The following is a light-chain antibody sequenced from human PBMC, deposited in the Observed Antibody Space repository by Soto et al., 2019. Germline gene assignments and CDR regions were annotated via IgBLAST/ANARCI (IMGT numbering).Light chain of an antibody. CDR1: SSDFGGYNV. CDR2: EGT. J-gene: IGLJ3*02. CDR3: CSYADTSTFWVV. V-gene: IGLV2-23*03. Sequence: QSALTQPASVSGSPGQSITISCSGTSSDFGGYNVVSWYQQHPGKAPKLIIYEGTKRPSGVSNRFSGSKSGNAASLTTSGLQTEDEADYFCCSYADTSTFWVVFGGGTKLTVL.